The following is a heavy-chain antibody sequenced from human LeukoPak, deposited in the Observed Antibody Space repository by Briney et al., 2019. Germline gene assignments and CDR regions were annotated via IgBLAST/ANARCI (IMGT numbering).Heavy chain of an antibody. V-gene: IGHV4-39*01. Sequence: SETLSLTCTVSGGSISSSSYYWGWIRQPPGKGLEWIGSIYYSGSTYYNPSLKSRVTISVDTSKNQFSLKLSSVTAADTAVYYCARQTPSYCGGDCYWDDAFDIWGQGTMVTVSS. CDR1: GGSISSSSYY. CDR3: ARQTPSYCGGDCYWDDAFDI. D-gene: IGHD2-21*02. CDR2: IYYSGST. J-gene: IGHJ3*02.